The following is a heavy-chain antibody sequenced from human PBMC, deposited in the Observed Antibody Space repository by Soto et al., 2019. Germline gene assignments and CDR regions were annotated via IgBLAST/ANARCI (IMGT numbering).Heavy chain of an antibody. J-gene: IGHJ4*02. CDR3: ARSYSSGWEFDY. CDR1: GFTFSNYY. Sequence: QVQLVESGGGLVKPGGSLRLSCGASGFTFSNYYMSWIRQAPGKGLEWVSYISSTGRTIYYADSVKGRFTVSRDNAQNSLSLKLHSLRVEDTAVYYCARSYSSGWEFDYWGQGTQVTVSS. CDR2: ISSTGRTI. V-gene: IGHV3-11*01. D-gene: IGHD6-19*01.